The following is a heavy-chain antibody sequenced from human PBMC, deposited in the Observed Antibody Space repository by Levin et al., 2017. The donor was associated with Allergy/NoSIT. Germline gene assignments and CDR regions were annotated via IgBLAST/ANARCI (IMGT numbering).Heavy chain of an antibody. J-gene: IGHJ5*01. CDR1: GFTFSSFA. V-gene: IGHV3-23*01. Sequence: PGGSLRLSCTASGFTFSSFAMGWVRQAPGKGLEWVSSMTGNAVRINYADAVRGRFITSRDNSKNTLYLYMNSLRVDDTAVYYCAKDQEDSDRGKFDSWGQGTLVTVSS. CDR3: AKDQEDSDRGKFDS. CDR2: MTGNAVRI. D-gene: IGHD2-15*01.